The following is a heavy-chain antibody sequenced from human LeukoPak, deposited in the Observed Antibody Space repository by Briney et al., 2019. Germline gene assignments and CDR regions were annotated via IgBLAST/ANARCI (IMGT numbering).Heavy chain of an antibody. J-gene: IGHJ6*03. Sequence: GGPLRLSCAASGFTFSSYAMSWVRQAPGKGLEWVSYISSSGSTIYYADSVKGRFTISRDNAKNSLYLQMNSLRAEDTAVYYCARDSSKGSYSYYYYYYMDVWGKGTTVTVSS. CDR3: ARDSSKGSYSYYYYYYMDV. CDR1: GFTFSSYA. V-gene: IGHV3-48*04. D-gene: IGHD1-26*01. CDR2: ISSSGSTI.